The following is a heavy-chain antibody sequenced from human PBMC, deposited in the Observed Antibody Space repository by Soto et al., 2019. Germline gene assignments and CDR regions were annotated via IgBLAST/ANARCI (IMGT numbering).Heavy chain of an antibody. D-gene: IGHD3-16*01. V-gene: IGHV4-34*01. CDR3: ANRLGSF. CDR2: THHSGST. CDR1: VGSISSYY. Sequence: SETLSLTCTVSVGSISSYYWSWIRQPPGKGLEWIGDTHHSGSTTYNPSLMSRVSISIDTSRNQFSLEVRAVTAADTGVYYCANRLGSFWGQGTLVTVSS. J-gene: IGHJ4*02.